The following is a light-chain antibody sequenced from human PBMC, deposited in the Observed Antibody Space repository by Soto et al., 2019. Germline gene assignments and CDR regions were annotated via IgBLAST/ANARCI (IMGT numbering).Light chain of an antibody. CDR3: QQYGSSPIT. V-gene: IGKV3-20*01. Sequence: EIVLTQSPGTLSLSPGERATLSCRASHSVSSSLAWYQQKPGQAPRLLLYGASTRATGIPVRFSGSGFGTEFTLTISRLEPEDFAVYYCQQYGSSPITFGQGTRLEIK. CDR1: HSVSSS. CDR2: GAS. J-gene: IGKJ5*01.